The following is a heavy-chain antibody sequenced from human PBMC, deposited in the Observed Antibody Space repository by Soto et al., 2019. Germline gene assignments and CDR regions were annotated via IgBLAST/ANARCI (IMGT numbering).Heavy chain of an antibody. CDR2: INSDGSST. D-gene: IGHD5-18*01. Sequence: GGSLRLSCVVSFTFSSHWMHWVRQAPGKGLVWVSRINSDGSSTTYADSVKGRFTISRDNAKNTLYLQMNSLRADDTAVYFCARGGSANSYDYPRGFDYWGQGTLVTVSS. V-gene: IGHV3-74*01. CDR3: ARGGSANSYDYPRGFDY. J-gene: IGHJ4*02. CDR1: FTFSSHW.